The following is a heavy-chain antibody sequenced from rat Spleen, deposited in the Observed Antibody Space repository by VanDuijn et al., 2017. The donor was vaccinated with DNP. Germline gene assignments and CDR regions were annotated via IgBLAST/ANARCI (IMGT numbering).Heavy chain of an antibody. CDR2: INYSGST. V-gene: IGHV3-1*01. Sequence: EVQLQESGPGLVKPSQSLSLTCSVTGYSITSNYWGWIRKFPGNKMEWVGHINYSGSTSSNPSLKSRISITRDTSKNQYFLQLNSVTTENTATYYCARWRPGYNYFDYWGQGVMVTVSS. CDR1: GYSITSNY. J-gene: IGHJ2*01. CDR3: ARWRPGYNYFDY. D-gene: IGHD1-4*01.